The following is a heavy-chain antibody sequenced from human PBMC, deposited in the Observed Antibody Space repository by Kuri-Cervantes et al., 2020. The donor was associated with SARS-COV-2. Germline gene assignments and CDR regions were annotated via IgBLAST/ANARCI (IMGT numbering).Heavy chain of an antibody. CDR1: GYTFTSYG. CDR2: ISAYNGNT. CDR3: ARGGGNNYDFWSGYYGPDYYYYMDV. D-gene: IGHD3-3*01. Sequence: ASVKVSCKASGYTFTSYGISWVRQAPGQGLEWMGWISAYNGNTNYAQKLQGRVTMTRDTSTSTVYMELSSLRSEDTAVYYCARGGGNNYDFWSGYYGPDYYYYMDVWGKGTTVTVSS. J-gene: IGHJ6*03. V-gene: IGHV1-18*01.